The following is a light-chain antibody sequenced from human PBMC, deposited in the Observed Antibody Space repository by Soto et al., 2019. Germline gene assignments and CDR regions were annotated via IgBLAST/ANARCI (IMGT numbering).Light chain of an antibody. Sequence: DIQMTQSPSTLSASVGDRVTITCRASQSISSWLAWYQQKPGKAPKLLIYKASSLQSGVPSRFTGSRSGTEFTLTISRLQPDDFATCYCQQYNSYWTFGQGTKVEIK. J-gene: IGKJ1*01. CDR1: QSISSW. CDR3: QQYNSYWT. CDR2: KAS. V-gene: IGKV1-5*03.